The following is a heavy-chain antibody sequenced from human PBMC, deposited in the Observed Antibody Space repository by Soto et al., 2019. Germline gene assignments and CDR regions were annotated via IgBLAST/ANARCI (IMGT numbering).Heavy chain of an antibody. D-gene: IGHD4-17*01. Sequence: PSETLSRTCTVSGGSISSSSYYWGWIRQPPGKGLEWIGSIYYSGSTYYNPSLKSRVTISVDTSKNQFSLKLSSVTAADTAVYYCARGFPTVVTVDYWGQGTLVTVSS. V-gene: IGHV4-39*01. CDR1: GGSISSSSYY. J-gene: IGHJ4*02. CDR3: ARGFPTVVTVDY. CDR2: IYYSGST.